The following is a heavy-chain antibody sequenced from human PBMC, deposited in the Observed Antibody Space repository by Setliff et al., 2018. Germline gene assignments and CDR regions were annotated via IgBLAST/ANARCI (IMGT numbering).Heavy chain of an antibody. Sequence: GGSLRLSCAASGFTFSHFAVTWVRQSPGRGLEWVASIGAGGDYTKYADSVRGRFTISRDNSKNTLYLEMNSLRAEDTASYYCARDPNGDYVGAFDPWGQGILVTVSS. CDR3: ARDPNGDYVGAFDP. CDR1: GFTFSHFA. V-gene: IGHV3-23*01. CDR2: IGAGGDYT. J-gene: IGHJ5*02. D-gene: IGHD4-17*01.